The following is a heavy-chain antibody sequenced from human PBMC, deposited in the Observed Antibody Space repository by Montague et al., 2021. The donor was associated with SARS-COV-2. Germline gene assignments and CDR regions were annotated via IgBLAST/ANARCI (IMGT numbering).Heavy chain of an antibody. Sequence: CAISGDSVSSNIATWNWIRQSPSRGLKWLGRTYYRSKWYNDYAESVKSRITIDPDTSKHQFSLHLNSVTPEDTAVYYCARIPVGSKYYFDLWGQGTLVTVSS. D-gene: IGHD2-2*01. J-gene: IGHJ4*02. V-gene: IGHV6-1*01. CDR1: GDSVSSNIAT. CDR3: ARIPVGSKYYFDL. CDR2: TYYRSKWYN.